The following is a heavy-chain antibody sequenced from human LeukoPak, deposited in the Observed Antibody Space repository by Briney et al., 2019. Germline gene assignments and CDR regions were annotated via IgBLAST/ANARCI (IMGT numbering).Heavy chain of an antibody. V-gene: IGHV3-33*01. D-gene: IGHD5/OR15-5a*01. CDR2: IWYDGSNT. Sequence: PGGSLRHSCAASGFTLSSDGVHWVPQAPGKALEGVARIWYDGSNTYYADSVKGRFTISRDNSKNTLFLQMDSLRAEDTAVYYCARDRSTTHFDYWGQGTLVTVSS. J-gene: IGHJ4*02. CDR1: GFTLSSDG. CDR3: ARDRSTTHFDY.